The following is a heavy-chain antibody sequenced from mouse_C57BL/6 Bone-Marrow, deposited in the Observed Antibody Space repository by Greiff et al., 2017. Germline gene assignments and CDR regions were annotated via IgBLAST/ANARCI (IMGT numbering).Heavy chain of an antibody. V-gene: IGHV5-4*01. CDR3: ARDGLLRLYYFDY. CDR1: GFTFSSYA. Sequence: EVKLVESGGGLVKPGGSLKLSCAASGFTFSSYAMSWVRQTPEKRLEWVATISDGGSYTYYPDNVKGRFTISRDNAKNNLYLQMSYLKSEDTAMYYCARDGLLRLYYFDYWGQGTTLTVSS. D-gene: IGHD1-1*01. J-gene: IGHJ2*01. CDR2: ISDGGSYT.